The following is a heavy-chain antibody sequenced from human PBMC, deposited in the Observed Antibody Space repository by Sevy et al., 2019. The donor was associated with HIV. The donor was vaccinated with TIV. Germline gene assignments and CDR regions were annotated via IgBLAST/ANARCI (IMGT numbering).Heavy chain of an antibody. CDR2: IDQDGSDK. D-gene: IGHD6-13*01. CDR3: VKDMGYTSSGRFDP. Sequence: GGSLRLSCAASEFIFTGYWMNWVRQAPGKGLEWVTNIDQDGSDKRYVDSVRGRFTISRDKAKNSLYLQMNGLRPEDTALYYCVKDMGYTSSGRFDPWGQGTLVTVSS. V-gene: IGHV3-7*03. J-gene: IGHJ5*02. CDR1: EFIFTGYW.